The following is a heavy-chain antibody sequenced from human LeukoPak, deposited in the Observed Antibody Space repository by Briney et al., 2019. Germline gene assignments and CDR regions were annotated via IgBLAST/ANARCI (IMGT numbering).Heavy chain of an antibody. J-gene: IGHJ1*01. CDR1: GYTFTSYG. CDR3: ARGTSISMYYDFWSGYYRPEYFQH. CDR2: ISAYDGNT. V-gene: IGHV1-18*01. Sequence: EASVKVSCKASGYTFTSYGISWVRQAPGQGLEWMGWISAYDGNTNYAQKLRGRVTMTTDTSTSTAYMELRSLRSDDTAVYYCARGTSISMYYDFWSGYYRPEYFQHWGQGTLVTVSS. D-gene: IGHD3-3*01.